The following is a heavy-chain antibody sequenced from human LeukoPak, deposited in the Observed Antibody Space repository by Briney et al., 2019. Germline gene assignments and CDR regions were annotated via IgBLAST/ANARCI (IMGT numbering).Heavy chain of an antibody. Sequence: SETLSLTCTVSGGSISSYYWSWIRQPAGKGLEWIGRIYTSGSTNYNPSLKSRVTMSVDTSKNQFFLKLSSVTAADTAVYYCARELDILTGYYRYYYYYYMDVWGKGTTVTISS. D-gene: IGHD3-9*01. J-gene: IGHJ6*03. CDR3: ARELDILTGYYRYYYYYYMDV. CDR2: IYTSGST. V-gene: IGHV4-4*07. CDR1: GGSISSYY.